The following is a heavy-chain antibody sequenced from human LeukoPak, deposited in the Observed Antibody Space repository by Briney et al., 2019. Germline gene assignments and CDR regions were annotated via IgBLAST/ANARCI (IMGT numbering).Heavy chain of an antibody. D-gene: IGHD1-14*01. J-gene: IGHJ3*02. Sequence: ASVKVSCKASGGTFSSYAISWVRQAPGQGLEWMGSIIPILGIANYAQKFQGRVTITADKSTSTAYMELSSLRSEDTAVYYCARASNLNDAFDTWGQGTMVTVSS. CDR2: IIPILGIA. CDR1: GGTFSSYA. V-gene: IGHV1-69*04. CDR3: ARASNLNDAFDT.